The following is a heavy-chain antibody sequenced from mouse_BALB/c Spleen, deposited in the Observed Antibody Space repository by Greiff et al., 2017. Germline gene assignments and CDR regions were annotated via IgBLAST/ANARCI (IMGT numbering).Heavy chain of an antibody. CDR2: INPSTGYT. J-gene: IGHJ2*01. CDR3: ARKLGVITTKRGLDY. Sequence: QVQLKQSGAELAKPGASVKMSCKASGYTFTSYWMHWVKQRPGQGLEWIGYINPSTGYTEYNQKFKDKATLTADKSSSTAYMQLSSLTSEDSAVYYCARKLGVITTKRGLDYWGQGTTLTVSS. CDR1: GYTFTSYW. V-gene: IGHV1-7*01. D-gene: IGHD2-4*01.